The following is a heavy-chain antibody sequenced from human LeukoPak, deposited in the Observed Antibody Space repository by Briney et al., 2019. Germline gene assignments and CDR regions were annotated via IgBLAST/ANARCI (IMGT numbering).Heavy chain of an antibody. CDR1: GFTFSNAW. Sequence: PGGSLRLSCAASGFTFSNAWMNWVRQAPGKGLEWVGRIKSKTDGGTTDYAAPVKGRFTISRDDSKNTLYLQMNSLKTEDTAVYYCTTGYYDSSGYLLFDYWGQGTLVTVSS. J-gene: IGHJ4*02. D-gene: IGHD3-22*01. V-gene: IGHV3-15*01. CDR2: IKSKTDGGTT. CDR3: TTGYYDSSGYLLFDY.